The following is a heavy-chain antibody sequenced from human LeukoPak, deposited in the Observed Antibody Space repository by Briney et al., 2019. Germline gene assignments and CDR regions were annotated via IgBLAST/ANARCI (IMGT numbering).Heavy chain of an antibody. CDR2: ISPYNGDT. Sequence: ASVNASCKASGYTFTGYGISWVRQAPGQGLEWMGWISPYNGDTNYAQKLQGRVTVTMDTSTTTVYMELGSLTSDDTAMYYCARRPGYDRRLSSLDLWGQGTLVTVSS. CDR3: ARRPGYDRRLSSLDL. CDR1: GYTFTGYG. J-gene: IGHJ4*02. V-gene: IGHV1-18*01. D-gene: IGHD5-12*01.